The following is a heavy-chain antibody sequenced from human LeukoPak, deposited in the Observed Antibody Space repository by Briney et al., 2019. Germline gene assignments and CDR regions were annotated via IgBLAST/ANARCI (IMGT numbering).Heavy chain of an antibody. CDR3: ARVGTVTTLGYFDL. J-gene: IGHJ2*01. CDR1: GFTFSSYW. CDR2: INTDGSST. V-gene: IGHV3-74*01. Sequence: PGGSLRLSCAASGFTFSSYWMHWVRQAPGKGLVWVSRINTDGSSTSYADPVKGRFTISRDNAKNTLYLQMNSLRAEDTAVYYCARVGTVTTLGYFDLWGRGTLVTVSS. D-gene: IGHD4-11*01.